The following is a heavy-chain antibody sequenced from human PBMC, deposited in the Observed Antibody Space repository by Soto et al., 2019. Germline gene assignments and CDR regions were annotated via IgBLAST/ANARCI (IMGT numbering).Heavy chain of an antibody. Sequence: SETLSLTCTVSGGSISGHYWSWVRQPPGKGLEWIGYIYYSGTTNYNPSLKSRVTISLDTSEKQFSLKLSSVTAADTAVYYCARVVESGGTYFDYWGQGTLVTVSS. CDR2: IYYSGTT. CDR1: GGSISGHY. CDR3: ARVVESGGTYFDY. V-gene: IGHV4-59*11. D-gene: IGHD2-15*01. J-gene: IGHJ4*02.